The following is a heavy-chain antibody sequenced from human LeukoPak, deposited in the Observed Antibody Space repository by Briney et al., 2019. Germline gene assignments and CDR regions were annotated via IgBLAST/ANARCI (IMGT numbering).Heavy chain of an antibody. J-gene: IGHJ4*02. D-gene: IGHD3-22*01. CDR2: TYFSGST. CDR1: GGSLSSSSFL. V-gene: IGHV4-39*02. Sequence: PSETLSLTCTVSGGSLSSSSFLWAWIRQPPGKGLEFVGSTYFSGSTYYNPSLQSRVTVSVDMSRNHFSLRLSSVTAVDTSVYYCSSITVGVGLVYWGQGSLVTVSS. CDR3: SSITVGVGLVY.